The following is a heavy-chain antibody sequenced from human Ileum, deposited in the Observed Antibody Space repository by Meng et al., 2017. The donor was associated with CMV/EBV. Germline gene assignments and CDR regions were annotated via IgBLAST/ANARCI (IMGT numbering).Heavy chain of an antibody. D-gene: IGHD3-10*01. J-gene: IGHJ4*02. CDR3: ARGFYYGLH. CDR2: ISASGGPI. CDR1: GFTFSTFG. V-gene: IGHV3-21*01. Sequence: EVYLVEVGGGLVKPGGSLRLSCAASGFTFSTFGMNWVRQAPGKGPEWVSYISASGGPIYYADSVKGRFTISRDDAKNSLYLQMNNLRAEDTAVYYCARGFYYGLHWGQGTLVTVSS.